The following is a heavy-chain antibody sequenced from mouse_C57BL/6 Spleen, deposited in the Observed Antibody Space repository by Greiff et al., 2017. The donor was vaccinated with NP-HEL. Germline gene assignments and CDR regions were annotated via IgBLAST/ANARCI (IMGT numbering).Heavy chain of an antibody. D-gene: IGHD2-5*01. V-gene: IGHV2-5*01. Sequence: QVQLQQSGPGLVQPSQSLSITCTVSGFSLTSYGVHWVRQSPGKGLEWLGVIWRGGSTDYNAAFMSRLSITKDNSKSHVFFKMNSLQADDTAIYYCAKYSNFGDAMDYWGQGTSVTVSS. CDR2: IWRGGST. J-gene: IGHJ4*01. CDR3: AKYSNFGDAMDY. CDR1: GFSLTSYG.